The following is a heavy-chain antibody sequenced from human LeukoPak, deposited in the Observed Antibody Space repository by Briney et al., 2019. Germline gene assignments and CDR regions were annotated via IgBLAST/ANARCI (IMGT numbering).Heavy chain of an antibody. CDR2: IYSSGST. CDR1: GASIISGSNY. Sequence: SETLSLTCSVSGASIISGSNYWGWIRQPPGKTLEWIGSIYSSGSTYYNPSLKSRVIIIIDTPKNHFSLTLSSVTAADTAVYYCAREGDKYANWFDTWGQGTLVTVSS. CDR3: AREGDKYANWFDT. D-gene: IGHD2-8*01. V-gene: IGHV4-39*07. J-gene: IGHJ5*02.